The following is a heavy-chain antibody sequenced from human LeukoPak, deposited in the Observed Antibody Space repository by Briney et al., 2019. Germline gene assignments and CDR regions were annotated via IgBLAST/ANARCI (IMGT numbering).Heavy chain of an antibody. D-gene: IGHD3-10*01. Sequence: PGGSLRLSCAASGFSFSSNEMNWVRQAPGKGPEWVSHITTSEITYYADSVKGRFTISRDNAKNSLYLQMTSLRVEDTAVYCCGRYLNYWGQGTLVTVSS. V-gene: IGHV3-48*03. J-gene: IGHJ4*02. CDR2: ITTSEIT. CDR1: GFSFSSNE. CDR3: GRYLNY.